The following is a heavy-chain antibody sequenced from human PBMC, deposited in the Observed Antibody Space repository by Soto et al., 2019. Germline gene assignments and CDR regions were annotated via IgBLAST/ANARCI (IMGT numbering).Heavy chain of an antibody. CDR2: ISSDGSST. Sequence: GGSLRLSCAGSGFTFSSYWMHWVRQAPGKGLVWVSRISSDGSSTNYAVSVKGRFTISRDNAKNTLYLQMNSLRAEDTAVYYCTRDYGIAAAGFTKWFDPWGEGTLVTVSS. D-gene: IGHD6-13*01. CDR1: GFTFSSYW. V-gene: IGHV3-74*01. J-gene: IGHJ5*02. CDR3: TRDYGIAAAGFTKWFDP.